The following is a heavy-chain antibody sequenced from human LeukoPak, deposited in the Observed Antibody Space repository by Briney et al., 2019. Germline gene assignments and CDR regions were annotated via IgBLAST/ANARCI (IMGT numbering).Heavy chain of an antibody. CDR2: IIPIFGTA. CDR3: ARGMSGIAARRGSHWFDP. D-gene: IGHD6-6*01. Sequence: ASVKVSCKASGGTFSSYAISWVRQAPGQGLEWMGGIIPIFGTANYAQMFQGRVTITTDESTSTAYMELSSLRSEDTAVYYCARGMSGIAARRGSHWFDPWGQGTLVTVSS. CDR1: GGTFSSYA. V-gene: IGHV1-69*05. J-gene: IGHJ5*02.